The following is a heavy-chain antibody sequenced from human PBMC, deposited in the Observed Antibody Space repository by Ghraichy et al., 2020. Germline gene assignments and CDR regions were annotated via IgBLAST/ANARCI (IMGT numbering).Heavy chain of an antibody. CDR3: ARWHHTSNWSKFDY. J-gene: IGHJ4*02. V-gene: IGHV4-39*01. Sequence: SETLSLTCTVSGASISSTNYYWGWLRQPPGKGLECIGTRYHSGTPYYNLSLKNRVAISVDTSKNQFSLRLTFVTAADTARYYCARWHHTSNWSKFDYWGQGTLVTVSS. CDR2: RYHSGTP. D-gene: IGHD6-13*01. CDR1: GASISSTNYY.